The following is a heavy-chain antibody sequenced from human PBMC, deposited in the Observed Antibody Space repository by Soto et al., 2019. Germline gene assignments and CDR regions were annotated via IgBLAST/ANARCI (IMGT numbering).Heavy chain of an antibody. J-gene: IGHJ5*02. CDR3: ARDLTGVAAAGDNWFDR. V-gene: IGHV1-2*04. D-gene: IGHD6-13*01. Sequence: QVQLVQSGAEVKKPGASVKVSCKASGYTFTGYYMHWVRQAPGQGLEWMGWINPNSGGTNYAQKFQGWVTMTRDTSISTAYMELSRLRSDDTAVYYCARDLTGVAAAGDNWFDRLGQGTLVTVSS. CDR1: GYTFTGYY. CDR2: INPNSGGT.